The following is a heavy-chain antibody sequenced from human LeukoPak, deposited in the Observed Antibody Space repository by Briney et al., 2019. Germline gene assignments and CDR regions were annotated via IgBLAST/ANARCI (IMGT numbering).Heavy chain of an antibody. CDR1: GFTFSSYA. Sequence: GRSLRLSCAASGFTFSSYAMHWVRQAPGKGLEWGAVISYDGSNKYYADSVKRRFTISRDNSKNTLYLQMNSLRAEDTAVYYCARDFVVGARGGAFDIWGQGTMVTVSS. V-gene: IGHV3-30*01. CDR2: ISYDGSNK. CDR3: ARDFVVGARGGAFDI. D-gene: IGHD1-26*01. J-gene: IGHJ3*02.